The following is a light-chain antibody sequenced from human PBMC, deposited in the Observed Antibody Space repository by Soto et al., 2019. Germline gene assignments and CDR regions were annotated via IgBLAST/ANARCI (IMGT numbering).Light chain of an antibody. CDR1: SSDVGTYDY. Sequence: QSVLTQPASVSGSPGQSIAISCTGTSSDVGTYDYVSWYQQYPDKAPKLIIYEVTQRPSGVSNRFSGSKSGNTASLTISGRQAEDEADYYCSSHTSVNTRVFGTGTKRTVL. V-gene: IGLV2-14*01. CDR3: SSHTSVNTRV. J-gene: IGLJ1*01. CDR2: EVT.